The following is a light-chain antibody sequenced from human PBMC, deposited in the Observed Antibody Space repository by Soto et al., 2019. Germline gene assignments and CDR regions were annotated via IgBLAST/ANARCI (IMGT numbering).Light chain of an antibody. CDR3: QQSHSIPRT. CDR2: AAS. V-gene: IGKV1-39*01. Sequence: DIQMTQSPSSLSASVGDRVTITCRASQSISSYLNWYQQKPGKAPKLLIYAASTLQSGVPSRFSGSGSGTDFTLTISSLQPEDFATYYYQQSHSIPRTFGGGTKVEIK. CDR1: QSISSY. J-gene: IGKJ4*01.